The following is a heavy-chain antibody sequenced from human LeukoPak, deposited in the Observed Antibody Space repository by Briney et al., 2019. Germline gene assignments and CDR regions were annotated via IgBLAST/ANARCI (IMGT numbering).Heavy chain of an antibody. Sequence: SETLSLTCTVSGGSISSYYWSWIRQPLGKGLEWIGYIYCSGSTNYNPSLKSRVTISVDTSKNQFSLKLSSVTAADTAVYYCARLPYYDFWSGSPPRFDPWGQGTLVTVSS. D-gene: IGHD3-3*01. CDR3: ARLPYYDFWSGSPPRFDP. CDR2: IYCSGST. V-gene: IGHV4-59*01. J-gene: IGHJ5*02. CDR1: GGSISSYY.